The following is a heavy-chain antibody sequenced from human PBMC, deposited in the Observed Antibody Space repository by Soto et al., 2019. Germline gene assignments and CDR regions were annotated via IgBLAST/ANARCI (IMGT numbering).Heavy chain of an antibody. CDR3: TRNFDGSDYFSPDFDS. CDR1: GFTFSGSA. V-gene: IGHV3-73*02. Sequence: EVQLVESGGDLVQPGGSLKLSCAASGFTFSGSAMHWVRQASGKGLEWVGHIRRRAKNYATVYAASVKGRFIISRDDSQSTAYLQMNSLKTEDTAAYYCTRNFDGSDYFSPDFDSWGQGTLVTVSS. D-gene: IGHD3-22*01. J-gene: IGHJ4*02. CDR2: IRRRAKNYAT.